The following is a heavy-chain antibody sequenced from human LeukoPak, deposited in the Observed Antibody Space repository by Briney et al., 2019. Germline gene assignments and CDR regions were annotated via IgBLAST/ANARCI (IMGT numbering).Heavy chain of an antibody. CDR2: INPNSGGT. V-gene: IGHV1-2*02. CDR1: GYTFTGYY. CDR3: AIHKTDDFWSGYFDY. D-gene: IGHD3-3*01. J-gene: IGHJ4*02. Sequence: GASVKVSCKASGYTFTGYYMHWVRQAPGQGLEWMGWINPNSGGTNYAQKFQGRVTMTRDTSISTAYMELSRLSSDDTAVYYCAIHKTDDFWSGYFDYWGQGTLVTVSS.